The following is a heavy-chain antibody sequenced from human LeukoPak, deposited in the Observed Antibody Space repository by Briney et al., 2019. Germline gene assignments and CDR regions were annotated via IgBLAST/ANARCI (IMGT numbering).Heavy chain of an antibody. Sequence: GGSLRLSCAASGFTFDDYGMSWVRQAPGKGLEWVSGINWNGGSTGYEDSVKGRFTISRDNAKNSLYLQMSSLRVEDTAVYYCARDPRGITALVDYFDYWGQGTLVTVSS. J-gene: IGHJ4*02. CDR3: ARDPRGITALVDYFDY. CDR2: INWNGGST. V-gene: IGHV3-20*04. D-gene: IGHD5-18*01. CDR1: GFTFDDYG.